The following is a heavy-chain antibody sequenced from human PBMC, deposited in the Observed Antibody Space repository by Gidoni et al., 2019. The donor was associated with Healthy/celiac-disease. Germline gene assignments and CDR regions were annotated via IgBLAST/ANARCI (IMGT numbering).Heavy chain of an antibody. V-gene: IGHV3-9*01. J-gene: IGHJ4*02. CDR1: GLTFDDYA. CDR2: ISWNSGSI. Sequence: EVQLVESGGGLVQPGRSLRLSCAASGLTFDDYAMHWVRQAPGKGLEWVSGISWNSGSIGYADSVKGRFTISRDNAKNSLYLQMNSLRAEDTALYYCAKGRAVVTAFDYWGQGTLVTVSS. CDR3: AKGRAVVTAFDY. D-gene: IGHD2-15*01.